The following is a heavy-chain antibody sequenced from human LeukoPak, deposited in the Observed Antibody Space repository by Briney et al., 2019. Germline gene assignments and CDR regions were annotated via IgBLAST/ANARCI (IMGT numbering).Heavy chain of an antibody. J-gene: IGHJ6*02. CDR1: GYTLTELS. CDR3: ATPTTVTTHYYYGMDV. D-gene: IGHD4-17*01. V-gene: IGHV1-24*01. Sequence: ASVKVSCKVSGYTLTELSMHWVRQAPGKGLEWMGGFDPEDGETMYAQKFQGRVTMTEDTSTDTAYMELSSLRSEDTAVYYCATPTTVTTHYYYGMDVWGQGTTVTVSS. CDR2: FDPEDGET.